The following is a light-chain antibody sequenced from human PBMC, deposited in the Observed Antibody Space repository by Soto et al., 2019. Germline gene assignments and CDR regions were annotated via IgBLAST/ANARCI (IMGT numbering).Light chain of an antibody. V-gene: IGLV2-14*01. CDR1: SNDIGGYNY. CDR3: SSYTSSSTYV. J-gene: IGLJ1*01. Sequence: QSALTQPASVSGSPGQSITISCTGTSNDIGGYNYVSWSQQHPGKAPQLITYEVSNRPSGVSNRFSGSKSGNTASLTISGLQAEDEADYYCSSYTSSSTYVFGTGTKVTVL. CDR2: EVS.